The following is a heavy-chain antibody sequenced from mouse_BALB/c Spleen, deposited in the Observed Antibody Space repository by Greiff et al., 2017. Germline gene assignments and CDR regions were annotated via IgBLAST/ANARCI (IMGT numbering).Heavy chain of an antibody. V-gene: IGHV5-6-5*01. J-gene: IGHJ1*01. CDR3: ARAYYGSSSWYFDV. D-gene: IGHD1-1*01. CDR1: GFTFCSYA. Sequence: EVKLVESGGGLVKPGGSLKLSCAASGFTFCSYAMSWVRQTPEKRLEWVASISSGGSTYYPDSVKGRFTISRDNARNILYLQMSSLRSEDTAMYYCARAYYGSSSWYFDVWGAGTTVTVSS. CDR2: ISSGGST.